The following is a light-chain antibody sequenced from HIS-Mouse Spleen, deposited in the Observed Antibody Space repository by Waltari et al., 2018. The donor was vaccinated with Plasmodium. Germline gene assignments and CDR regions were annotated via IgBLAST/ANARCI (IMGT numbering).Light chain of an antibody. V-gene: IGKV3-20*01. Sequence: EIVLPQSPGTLSLSPGERATLSCRDSQSVSSSYLAWYQQNAGQAPRLLIYGAFSRATGIPDRFSGSGSGTDFTLTISRLEPEDFAVYYCQQYGSSPYTFGQGTKLEIK. J-gene: IGKJ2*01. CDR2: GAF. CDR1: QSVSSSY. CDR3: QQYGSSPYT.